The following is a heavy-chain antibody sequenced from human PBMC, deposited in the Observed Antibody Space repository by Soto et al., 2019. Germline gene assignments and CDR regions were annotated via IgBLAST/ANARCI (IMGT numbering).Heavy chain of an antibody. D-gene: IGHD6-13*01. V-gene: IGHV4-30-4*02. CDR3: ARGQAAAPAMDV. J-gene: IGHJ6*02. CDR1: GGSISSGDYC. CDR2: ISYSGST. Sequence: SDTLSLTCSVSGGSISSGDYCRTWSRRPPGKGLEWIGYISYSGSTFYSPSLKRRVTISVDRSKNQFSLKLSSVTAADTAVYYCARGQAAAPAMDVWGQGTTVTVSS.